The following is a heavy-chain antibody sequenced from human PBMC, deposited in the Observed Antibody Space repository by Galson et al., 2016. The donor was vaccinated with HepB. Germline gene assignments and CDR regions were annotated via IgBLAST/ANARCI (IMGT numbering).Heavy chain of an antibody. CDR2: IRGSGGGA. J-gene: IGHJ4*02. D-gene: IGHD6-13*01. Sequence: SLRLSCAASGFSFNNYAMGWVRQTPGKGLEWVSDIRGSGGGATYADSVKGRLTISRDNSNNTLFLQMNSLRVEDTAVYYCAKGRSAIAAAGLNYWGQGTLVTVSS. CDR1: GFSFNNYA. V-gene: IGHV3-23*01. CDR3: AKGRSAIAAAGLNY.